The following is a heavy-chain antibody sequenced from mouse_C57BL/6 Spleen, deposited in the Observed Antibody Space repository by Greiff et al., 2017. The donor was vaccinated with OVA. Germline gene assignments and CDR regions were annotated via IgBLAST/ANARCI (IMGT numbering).Heavy chain of an antibody. D-gene: IGHD1-1*01. CDR3: ARPFITTDHYAMDY. Sequence: VQLQQSGPELVKPGASVKISCKASGYSFTDYNMNWVKQSTGKSLEWIGVINPNYGTTSYNQKFKGKATLTVDQSSSTAYMQLNSLTSEDSAVYYCARPFITTDHYAMDYWGQGTSVTVSS. V-gene: IGHV1-39*01. J-gene: IGHJ4*01. CDR1: GYSFTDYN. CDR2: INPNYGTT.